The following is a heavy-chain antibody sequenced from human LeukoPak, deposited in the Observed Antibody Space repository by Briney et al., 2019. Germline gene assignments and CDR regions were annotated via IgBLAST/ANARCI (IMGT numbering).Heavy chain of an antibody. V-gene: IGHV3-7*03. CDR3: ARAAVTTASSFDY. J-gene: IGHJ4*02. D-gene: IGHD4-17*01. CDR2: IKHGGGEI. Sequence: GGSLRLSCVASGFTFSRYWMSWVRQVPRKGLEWVANIKHGGGEIYYVDSVKGRFTISRDNAKNSLYLQMNSLRAEDTAVYYCARAAVTTASSFDYWGQGTLVTVSS. CDR1: GFTFSRYW.